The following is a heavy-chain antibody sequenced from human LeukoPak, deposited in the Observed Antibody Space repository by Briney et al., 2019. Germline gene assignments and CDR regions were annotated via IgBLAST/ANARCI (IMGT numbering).Heavy chain of an antibody. CDR3: ARATRRPDPLPNY. Sequence: SVKVYSKPSGGTFSIYAISWVRQAPGQGLEWMGGIIPIFGTANYAQKFQGRVTITADESTSTAYMELSSLRSEDTAVYYCARATRRPDPLPNYWGQGTLVTVSS. CDR2: IIPIFGTA. J-gene: IGHJ4*02. V-gene: IGHV1-69*13. D-gene: IGHD2-21*01. CDR1: GGTFSIYA.